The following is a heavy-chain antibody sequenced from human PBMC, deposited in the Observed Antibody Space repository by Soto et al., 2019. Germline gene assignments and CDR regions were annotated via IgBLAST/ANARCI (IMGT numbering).Heavy chain of an antibody. CDR1: GGSIGSRSYY. CDR3: ASQQLVHYYYGMDV. CDR2: IYYSGST. V-gene: IGHV4-39*01. J-gene: IGHJ6*02. D-gene: IGHD6-13*01. Sequence: ASETLSVPRTVVGGSIGSRSYYWGWIRQPPGKGLEWIGSIYYSGSTYYNPSLKSRVTISVDTSKNQFSLKLSSVTAADTAVYYCASQQLVHYYYGMDVWGQGTTVTVSS.